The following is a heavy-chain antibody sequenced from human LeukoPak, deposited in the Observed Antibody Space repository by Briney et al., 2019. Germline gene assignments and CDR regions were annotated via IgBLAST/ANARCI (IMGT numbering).Heavy chain of an antibody. CDR1: GGSISSSSYY. D-gene: IGHD3-10*01. J-gene: IGHJ4*02. Sequence: PSETLSLTCTVSGGSISSSSYYWGWIRQPPGKGLEWIGSIYYSGSTYYNPSLKSRVTISVDTSKNQFSPKLSSVTAADTAVYYCATQARLLWFGELLSSTHFDYWGQGTLVTVSS. CDR3: ATQARLLWFGELLSSTHFDY. CDR2: IYYSGST. V-gene: IGHV4-39*01.